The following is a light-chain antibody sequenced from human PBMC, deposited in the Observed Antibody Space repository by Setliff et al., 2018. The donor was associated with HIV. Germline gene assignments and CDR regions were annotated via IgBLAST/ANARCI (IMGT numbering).Light chain of an antibody. CDR2: WAS. CDR3: QQYYSTLLT. CDR1: QSLLYSSTNKNY. J-gene: IGKJ4*01. Sequence: DIVMTQSPDSLTVSLGERATINCKSSQSLLYSSTNKNYLAWYQHKPGQPPKLLIHWASARKSGVPDRFSGSGSGTDFTLTINSLQAEDVAVYYCQQYYSTLLTFGGGTKVDIK. V-gene: IGKV4-1*01.